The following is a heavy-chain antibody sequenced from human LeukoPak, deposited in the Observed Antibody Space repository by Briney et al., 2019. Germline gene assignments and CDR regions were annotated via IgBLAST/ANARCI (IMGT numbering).Heavy chain of an antibody. CDR2: IYYSGST. J-gene: IGHJ3*02. CDR3: ARWVDYYDSSGYYHDAFDI. CDR1: GGSISSYY. V-gene: IGHV4-59*12. D-gene: IGHD3-22*01. Sequence: MASETLSLTCTVSGGSISSYYWSWIRQPPGKGLEWIGYIYYSGSTYYNPSLKSRVTISVDTSKNQFSLKLSSVTAADTAVYYCARWVDYYDSSGYYHDAFDIWGQGTMVTVSS.